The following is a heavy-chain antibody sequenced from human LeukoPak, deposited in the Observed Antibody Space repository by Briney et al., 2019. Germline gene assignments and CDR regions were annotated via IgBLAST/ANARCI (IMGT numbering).Heavy chain of an antibody. Sequence: SGTLSLTCAVSGGSVSINNWWSWVRQPPGKGLEWIGEIYRDGTTNYNPSLRSRVTISVDTSKNQFSLKLNSVTAADTAVYYCARLPYYDRGGRDYWGQGTLVTVSS. CDR2: IYRDGTT. CDR3: ARLPYYDRGGRDY. J-gene: IGHJ4*02. V-gene: IGHV4-4*02. D-gene: IGHD3-22*01. CDR1: GGSVSINNW.